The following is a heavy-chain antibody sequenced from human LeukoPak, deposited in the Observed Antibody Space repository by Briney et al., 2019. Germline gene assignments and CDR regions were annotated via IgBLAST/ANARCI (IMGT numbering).Heavy chain of an antibody. CDR3: ARDGTVAGIVDYFDY. D-gene: IGHD6-19*01. Sequence: GGSLRLSCAASGFTFSSYEMNWGRQAPGKGLEWVSYISSSGSTIYYADSVKGRFTISRDNAKNSLYLQMNSLRAEDTAVYYCARDGTVAGIVDYFDYWGQGTLVTVPS. V-gene: IGHV3-48*03. CDR2: ISSSGSTI. J-gene: IGHJ4*02. CDR1: GFTFSSYE.